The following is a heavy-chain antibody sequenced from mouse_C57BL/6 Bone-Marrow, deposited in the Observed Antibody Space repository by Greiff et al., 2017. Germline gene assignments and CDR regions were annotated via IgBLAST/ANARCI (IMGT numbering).Heavy chain of an antibody. J-gene: IGHJ3*01. D-gene: IGHD1-1*01. CDR1: GFTFSSYG. Sequence: DVMLVESGGDLVKPGGSLKLSCAASGFTFSSYGMSWVRQTPDKRLEWVATISSGGSYTNYPDSVKGRFTISRDNAKNTPYLQMSSLKSEDTAMYDCARHYNGSGTWFAYCGQGTLVTGSA. V-gene: IGHV5-6*02. CDR3: ARHYNGSGTWFAY. CDR2: ISSGGSYT.